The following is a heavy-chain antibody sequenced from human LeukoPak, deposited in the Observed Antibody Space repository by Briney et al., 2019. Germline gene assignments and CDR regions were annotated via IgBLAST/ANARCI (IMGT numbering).Heavy chain of an antibody. J-gene: IGHJ4*02. CDR3: ARAPYYDFWSGYSPVGFYFDY. Sequence: SETLSLTCAVYGGSFSGYYWSWIRQPLGKGLEWIGEINHSGSTNYNPSLKSRVTISVDTSKNQFSLKLSPVTAADTAVYYCARAPYYDFWSGYSPVGFYFDYWGQGTLVTVSS. CDR2: INHSGST. D-gene: IGHD3-3*01. V-gene: IGHV4-34*01. CDR1: GGSFSGYY.